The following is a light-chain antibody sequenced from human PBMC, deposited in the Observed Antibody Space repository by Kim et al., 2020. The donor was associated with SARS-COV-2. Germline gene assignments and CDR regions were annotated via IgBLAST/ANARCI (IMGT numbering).Light chain of an antibody. V-gene: IGKV3-20*01. Sequence: SPGERAPLSCRASQSVSSSDLAWYQQKPGQAPRLLIYEAYRRVTGIPDRFSGSGSGTDFTLTISRLEPEDFAVYYCQQLDASPRTFGQGTKVDIK. CDR2: EAY. CDR3: QQLDASPRT. CDR1: QSVSSSD. J-gene: IGKJ1*01.